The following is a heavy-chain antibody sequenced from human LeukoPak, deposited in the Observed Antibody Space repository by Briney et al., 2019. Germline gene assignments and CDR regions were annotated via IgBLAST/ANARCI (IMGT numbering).Heavy chain of an antibody. Sequence: GGSLRLSCAASGFTFSSYAMSWVRQAPGKGLEWVSAISGSGGSTYYADSVKGRFTVSRDNSKNTLYLQMNSLRAEDTAVYYCAKDTLSGYSSSWYPYESPEYYFDYWGQGTLVTVSS. CDR3: AKDTLSGYSSSWYPYESPEYYFDY. V-gene: IGHV3-23*01. CDR2: ISGSGGST. CDR1: GFTFSSYA. D-gene: IGHD6-13*01. J-gene: IGHJ4*02.